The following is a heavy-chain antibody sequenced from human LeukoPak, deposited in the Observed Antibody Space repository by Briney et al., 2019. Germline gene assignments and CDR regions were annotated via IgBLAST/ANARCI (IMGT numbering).Heavy chain of an antibody. CDR1: GGSISSHY. CDR2: IYYSGST. CDR3: ARGFDSSGYLFDY. D-gene: IGHD3-22*01. Sequence: SETLSLTCTVSGGSISSHYWSWIRQPPGKGLEWIGYIYYSGSTNYNPSLKSRVTISVDTSKNQLSLKLSSVTAADTAVYYCARGFDSSGYLFDYWGQGTLVTVSS. J-gene: IGHJ4*02. V-gene: IGHV4-59*11.